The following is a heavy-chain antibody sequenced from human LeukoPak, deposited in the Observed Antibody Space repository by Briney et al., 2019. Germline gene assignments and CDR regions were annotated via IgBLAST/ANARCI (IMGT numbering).Heavy chain of an antibody. J-gene: IGHJ4*02. CDR3: AKDLFGYSYGLRLDY. CDR1: GFTFSSYS. Sequence: PGGSLRLSCAASGFTFSSYSMNWVRQAPGKGLEWVSSISPTGSYIYYSDSMKGRFTISRDNAKNSLYLQMNSLRAEDTAVYYCAKDLFGYSYGLRLDYWGQGTLVTVSS. V-gene: IGHV3-21*01. CDR2: ISPTGSYI. D-gene: IGHD5-18*01.